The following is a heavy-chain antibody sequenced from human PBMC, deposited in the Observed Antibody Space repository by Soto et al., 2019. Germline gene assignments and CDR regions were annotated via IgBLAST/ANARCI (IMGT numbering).Heavy chain of an antibody. CDR2: INAGNGNT. J-gene: IGHJ5*02. V-gene: IGHV1-3*01. CDR3: ARDGPYSSGWYGRYDWFDP. D-gene: IGHD6-19*01. CDR1: GYTFTSYA. Sequence: GASVKVSCKASGYTFTSYAMHWVRQAPGQRLEWMGWINAGNGNTKYSQKFQGRVTITRDTSASTAYMKLSSLRSEDTSVYYCARDGPYSSGWYGRYDWFDPWGQGTLVTVSS.